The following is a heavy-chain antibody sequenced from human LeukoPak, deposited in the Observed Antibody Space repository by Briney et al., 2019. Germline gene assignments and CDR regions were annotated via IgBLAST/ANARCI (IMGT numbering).Heavy chain of an antibody. Sequence: GGSLRLSCAAPGFTFRSYGMHWVRQAPGKGLEWVAFIRYDGNNKYYADSVKGRFTISRDNAQNSLYLQMSSLRAEDTAVYYCARHVVAVGFDYWGQGTLVTVSS. J-gene: IGHJ4*02. V-gene: IGHV3-30*02. CDR3: ARHVVAVGFDY. CDR2: IRYDGNNK. D-gene: IGHD3-22*01. CDR1: GFTFRSYG.